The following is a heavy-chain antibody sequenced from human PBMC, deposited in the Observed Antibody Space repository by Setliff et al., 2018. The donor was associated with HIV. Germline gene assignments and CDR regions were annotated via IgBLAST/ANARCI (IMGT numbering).Heavy chain of an antibody. D-gene: IGHD3-10*01. CDR2: INHDRTT. CDR1: GYSLSSDYY. J-gene: IGHJ6*02. CDR3: ARKLRPGYGMDV. V-gene: IGHV4-38-2*01. Sequence: SETLSLTCAVSGYSLSSDYYWGWIRQPPGKGLEWIGEINHDRTTNYNPSLKSRVTISVDTSKNQFSLTLNSVTAADTAVYYCARKLRPGYGMDVWGQGTPVTVSS.